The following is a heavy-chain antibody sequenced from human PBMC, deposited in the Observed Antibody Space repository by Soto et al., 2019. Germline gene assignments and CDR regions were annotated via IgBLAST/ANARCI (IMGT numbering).Heavy chain of an antibody. CDR2: ISSSSSII. D-gene: IGHD6-13*01. CDR3: ARPYSNRWSIYYGMDV. Sequence: DVQLVESGGGLVQPGGSLRLSCAGSGSTLGTYSMNWVRQAPGKGLEWISYISSSSSIIYYADSVKGRFTISRDNAKSSLYLQMNSLRDEDTAVYYCARPYSNRWSIYYGMDVWGQGTTVTVSS. V-gene: IGHV3-48*02. CDR1: GSTLGTYS. J-gene: IGHJ6*02.